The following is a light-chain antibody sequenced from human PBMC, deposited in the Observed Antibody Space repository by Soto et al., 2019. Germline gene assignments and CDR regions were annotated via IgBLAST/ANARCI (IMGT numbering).Light chain of an antibody. CDR1: QSVGSRR. Sequence: EIVLTQSPGTLSLSPGERATLSCRASQSVGSRRLAWYQQKPGQAPRLLIYGAPSRATGTPDRFSGSGSGTDFTLAISSLEPEDFAVYYCQQYGDSPWTFGQGTKVEIK. CDR3: QQYGDSPWT. V-gene: IGKV3-20*01. J-gene: IGKJ1*01. CDR2: GAP.